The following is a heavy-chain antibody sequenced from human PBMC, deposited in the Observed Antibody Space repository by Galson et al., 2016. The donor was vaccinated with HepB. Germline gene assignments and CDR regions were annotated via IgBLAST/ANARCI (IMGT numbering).Heavy chain of an antibody. CDR3: ARVPDDSGSYDNDAFDT. D-gene: IGHD1-26*01. Sequence: SLRLSCAASGFTFSRYAMNWVRQAPGKGLEWVAVISYDGSKKYYADSVKGRFTISRDNSKNTLDLQMNSLTAEDTAVYYCARVPDDSGSYDNDAFDTWGQGTMVTVSA. CDR2: ISYDGSKK. J-gene: IGHJ3*02. V-gene: IGHV3-30-3*01. CDR1: GFTFSRYA.